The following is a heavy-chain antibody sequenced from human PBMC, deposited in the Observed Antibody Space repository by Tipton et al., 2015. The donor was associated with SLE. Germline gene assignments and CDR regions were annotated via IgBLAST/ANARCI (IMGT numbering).Heavy chain of an antibody. CDR3: ARDGGYSPYDANDY. CDR1: GFSFTSYA. J-gene: IGHJ4*02. D-gene: IGHD5-12*01. CDR2: IDQDGSDK. Sequence: GSLRLSCAASGFSFTSYAMNWVRQAPGKGLEWVGNIDQDGSDKTYVDSVRGRFTISRDNAKSSLFLQMNSLRAEDTAVYYCARDGGYSPYDANDYWGQGTLVTVSS. V-gene: IGHV3-7*01.